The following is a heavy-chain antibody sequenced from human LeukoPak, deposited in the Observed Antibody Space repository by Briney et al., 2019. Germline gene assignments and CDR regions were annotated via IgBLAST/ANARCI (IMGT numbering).Heavy chain of an antibody. CDR2: IYSGGST. CDR3: ARVGGGTPNWFDP. CDR1: GFTVSSTY. V-gene: IGHV3-53*01. D-gene: IGHD3-10*01. J-gene: IGHJ5*02. Sequence: GGSLRLSCAASGFTVSSTYMAWVRQDPGKGLEWVSLIYSGGSTLYADSVKGRFTISRGESKNTLYLQMNSLRVDDTAVYHCARVGGGTPNWFDPWGQGTLVTVSS.